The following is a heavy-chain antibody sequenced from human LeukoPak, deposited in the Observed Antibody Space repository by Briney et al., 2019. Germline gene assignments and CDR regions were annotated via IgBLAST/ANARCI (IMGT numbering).Heavy chain of an antibody. Sequence: GESLKISCKGSGYSFTSYWIGWVRQMPGKGLEWVGIIYPGDSDTRYSPSFQGQVTISADKSISTAYLQWSSLKASDTAMYYCARLDCSGGSCYQPYYYYGMDVWGQGTTVTVSS. CDR3: ARLDCSGGSCYQPYYYYGMDV. V-gene: IGHV5-51*01. D-gene: IGHD2-15*01. CDR1: GYSFTSYW. CDR2: IYPGDSDT. J-gene: IGHJ6*02.